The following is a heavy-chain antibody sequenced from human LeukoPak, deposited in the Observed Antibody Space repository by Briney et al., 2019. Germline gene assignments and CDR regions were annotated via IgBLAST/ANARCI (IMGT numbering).Heavy chain of an antibody. CDR2: ISYDGTDT. Sequence: PGGSLRLSCAASGFSFSNYAMHWVRQAPGKGLEWVAVISYDGTDTSYADSVKGRFTISRDSSKNTLYLQMNSLRPEDTAIYYCARATRGNFMDYWGQGTLVTVSS. D-gene: IGHD1-7*01. J-gene: IGHJ4*02. V-gene: IGHV3-30*04. CDR1: GFSFSNYA. CDR3: ARATRGNFMDY.